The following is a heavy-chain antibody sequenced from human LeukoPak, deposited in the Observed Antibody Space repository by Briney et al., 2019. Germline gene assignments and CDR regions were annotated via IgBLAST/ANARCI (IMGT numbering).Heavy chain of an antibody. D-gene: IGHD1-26*01. CDR1: GFTFSSYG. V-gene: IGHV3-33*06. J-gene: IGHJ4*02. Sequence: PGGSLRLSCAASGFTFSSYGMHWVRQAPGKGLEWVAVIWYDGSNKYYADSVKGRFTISRDNSKNTLYLQMNSLRAEDTAVFYCAKGTKVGATTSFDYWGQGTLVTVSS. CDR3: AKGTKVGATTSFDY. CDR2: IWYDGSNK.